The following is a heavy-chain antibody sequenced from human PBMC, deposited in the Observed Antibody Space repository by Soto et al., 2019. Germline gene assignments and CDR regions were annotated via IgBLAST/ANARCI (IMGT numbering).Heavy chain of an antibody. D-gene: IGHD3-9*01. CDR1: GFTFSNYA. CDR2: IGGSGSNT. Sequence: EVQLLESGEGLVQPGGSLKLSCAASGFTFSNYAMSWVRQAPGKGLEWVSGIGGSGSNTYYADSVKGRFTIARDNSKNTLFLQMNNLRAEDTAEYYCARVVRHVDTPYGMDVWGQGTTVTVSS. J-gene: IGHJ6*02. CDR3: ARVVRHVDTPYGMDV. V-gene: IGHV3-23*01.